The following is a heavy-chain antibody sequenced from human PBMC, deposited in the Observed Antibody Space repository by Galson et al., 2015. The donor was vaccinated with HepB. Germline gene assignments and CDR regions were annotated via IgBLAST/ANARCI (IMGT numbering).Heavy chain of an antibody. D-gene: IGHD1-14*01. Sequence: SVKVSCKASGYTFTTFPMHWVRQAPGQSLEWMGYISAAIGDTKYSQKFQDRVTITSDTSANTAFMELSNLNSEDTAVYYCARNASTGGFDFWGQGALVTVSS. CDR2: ISAAIGDT. CDR1: GYTFTTFP. J-gene: IGHJ4*02. CDR3: ARNASTGGFDF. V-gene: IGHV1-3*01.